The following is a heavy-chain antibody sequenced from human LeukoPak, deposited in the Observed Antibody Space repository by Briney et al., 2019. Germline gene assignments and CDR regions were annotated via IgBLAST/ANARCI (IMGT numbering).Heavy chain of an antibody. V-gene: IGHV1-2*02. CDR3: ARDQSAGAQNWFDP. J-gene: IGHJ5*02. CDR1: GYTFTGYY. D-gene: IGHD1-26*01. Sequence: ASVKVSCKASGYTFTGYYMHWVRQAPGQGLEWMGWINPNSGGTNYAQKFQGRVTMTRDTSISTAYMELSRLRSDDTAVYYCARDQSAGAQNWFDPWGQGTLVTVSS. CDR2: INPNSGGT.